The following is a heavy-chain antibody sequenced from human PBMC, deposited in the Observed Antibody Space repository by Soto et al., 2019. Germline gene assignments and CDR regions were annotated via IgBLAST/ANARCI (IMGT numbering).Heavy chain of an antibody. CDR3: ATLRYSGSYYSVYYYGMDV. D-gene: IGHD1-26*01. J-gene: IGHJ6*02. V-gene: IGHV1-69*13. CDR2: IIPIFGTA. Sequence: ASVKVSCKASGGTFSSYAISWVLQAPGQGLEWMGGIIPIFGTANYAQKFQGRVTITADESTSTAYMELSSLRSEDTAVYYCATLRYSGSYYSVYYYGMDVWGQGTTVTVSS. CDR1: GGTFSSYA.